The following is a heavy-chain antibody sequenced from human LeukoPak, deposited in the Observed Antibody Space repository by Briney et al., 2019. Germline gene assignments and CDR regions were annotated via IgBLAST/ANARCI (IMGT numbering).Heavy chain of an antibody. V-gene: IGHV1-18*01. D-gene: IGHD1-26*01. Sequence: ASVKVSCKASGYTFRNYGISWVRQAPGQGLEWMGWISAYNGNTKYAQKLQGRVPMTTDTSTNTAYMELRSLRSDDTAVYYCARDTEWELNPDYFDYWGQGTLVTVSS. CDR2: ISAYNGNT. J-gene: IGHJ4*02. CDR3: ARDTEWELNPDYFDY. CDR1: GYTFRNYG.